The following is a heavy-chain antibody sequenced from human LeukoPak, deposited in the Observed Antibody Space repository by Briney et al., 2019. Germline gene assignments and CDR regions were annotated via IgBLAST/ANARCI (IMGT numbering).Heavy chain of an antibody. CDR2: ISGSGGRT. CDR1: GFTFSSYA. V-gene: IGHV3-23*01. D-gene: IGHD6-13*01. CDR3: AKSVGFSSSGPNY. J-gene: IGHJ4*02. Sequence: PGGSLRLSCAASGFTFSSYAMGWVRQAPGKGLEWVSAISGSGGRTYYADSVKGRFTISRDNSKNTLYLQMNSLRAEDTAVYYCAKSVGFSSSGPNYWGRGTLVTVSS.